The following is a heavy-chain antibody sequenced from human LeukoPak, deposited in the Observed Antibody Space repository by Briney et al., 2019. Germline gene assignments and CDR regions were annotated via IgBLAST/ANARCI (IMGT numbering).Heavy chain of an antibody. D-gene: IGHD5-18*01. CDR3: AKNAGYSYGLYYFDY. CDR2: IISSGSVT. J-gene: IGHJ4*02. V-gene: IGHV3-23*01. Sequence: GGSLRLSCVASGFPFSSYAMSWVRQAPEKGLEWVSSIISSGSVTYYADSVKGRFTISRDNFQNMVYLQMDSLRVEDSALYFCAKNAGYSYGLYYFDYWGQGTLVTVSS. CDR1: GFPFSSYA.